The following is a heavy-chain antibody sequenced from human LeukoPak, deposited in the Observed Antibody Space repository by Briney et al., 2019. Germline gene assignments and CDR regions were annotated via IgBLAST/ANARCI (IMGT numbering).Heavy chain of an antibody. V-gene: IGHV3-53*01. Sequence: GGSLRLSCAASGFIVSSIHMSWVRQAPGKGLEWVSIIYSGADTYYADSVKGRFTVSRDNSKDTVYLQMSSLRAEDTAVYYCARGAAGGSGGIDYWGQGTLVTVSS. D-gene: IGHD6-13*01. CDR3: ARGAAGGSGGIDY. J-gene: IGHJ4*02. CDR1: GFIVSSIH. CDR2: IYSGADT.